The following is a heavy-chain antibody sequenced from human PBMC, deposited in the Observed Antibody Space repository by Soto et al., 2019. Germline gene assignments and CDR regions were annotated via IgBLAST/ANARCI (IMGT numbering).Heavy chain of an antibody. CDR2: IIPIFGTA. D-gene: IGHD5-18*01. CDR3: AGGGIQPAQVGGFDL. J-gene: IGHJ2*01. CDR1: GGTFSSYA. Sequence: QVQLVQSGAEVKKPGSSVKVSCKASGGTFSSYAISWVRQAPGQGLEWMGGIIPIFGTANYAQKFQGRVTITADEPTSTAYMGLSSLRSEDTAVYYCAGGGIQPAQVGGFDLWGRGTLVTVSS. V-gene: IGHV1-69*12.